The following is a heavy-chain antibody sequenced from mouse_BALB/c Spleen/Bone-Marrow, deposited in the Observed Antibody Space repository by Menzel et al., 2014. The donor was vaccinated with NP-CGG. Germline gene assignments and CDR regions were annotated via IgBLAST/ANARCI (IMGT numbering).Heavy chain of an antibody. CDR1: GYTFSNYW. CDR3: TTLARSDFDY. Sequence: EVKLVESGTVLARPGAAVKMSCKASGYTFSNYWMHWVKQRPGQDLEWIGTIYPGNSDTTYNQKFKGKAKLTAVTSTSTAYMELSSLTNEDSAVYYCTTLARSDFDYWGQGTTLTVSS. D-gene: IGHD3-1*01. V-gene: IGHV1-5*01. J-gene: IGHJ2*01. CDR2: IYPGNSDT.